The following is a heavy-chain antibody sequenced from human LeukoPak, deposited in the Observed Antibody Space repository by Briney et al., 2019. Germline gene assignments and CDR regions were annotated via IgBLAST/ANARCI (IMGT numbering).Heavy chain of an antibody. V-gene: IGHV4-4*07. J-gene: IGHJ5*02. CDR1: GGSISSYY. CDR2: IYTSGST. D-gene: IGHD3-10*01. Sequence: SETLSLTCTVSGGSISSYYWSWIRQPAGKGLEWIGRIYTSGSTNYNPSLKSRVTMSVDTSKNQFSLKLSSVTAADTAVYYCARDHYYSSGSYLSDPWGQGTLVTVSS. CDR3: ARDHYYSSGSYLSDP.